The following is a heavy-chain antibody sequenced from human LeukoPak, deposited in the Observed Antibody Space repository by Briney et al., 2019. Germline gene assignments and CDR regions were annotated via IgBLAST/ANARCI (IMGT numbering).Heavy chain of an antibody. D-gene: IGHD2-15*01. Sequence: ASVKISCKVSGYTFTDYYMHWVQQAPGKGLEWMGLVDPEDGETIYAEKFQGRVTITADTSTDTAYMKLSSLRSEDTAVYYCAINPGAYCSGGSCSADYWGQGTLVTVSS. CDR3: AINPGAYCSGGSCSADY. CDR2: VDPEDGET. J-gene: IGHJ4*02. V-gene: IGHV1-69-2*01. CDR1: GYTFTDYY.